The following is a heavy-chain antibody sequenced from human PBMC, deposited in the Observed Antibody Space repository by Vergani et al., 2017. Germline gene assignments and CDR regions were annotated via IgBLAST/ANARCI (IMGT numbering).Heavy chain of an antibody. V-gene: IGHV4-34*01. D-gene: IGHD6-13*01. CDR1: GGSFSGYY. J-gene: IGHJ4*02. Sequence: QVQLQQWGAGLLKPSETLSLTCAVYGGSFSGYYWSWIRQPPGKGLEWIGEINHSGSTNYNPSLKSRVTISVDTSKNQFSLKLSSVTAADTAVYYCARAKAWYSSSLLTYFDYWGQGTLVTVSS. CDR3: ARAKAWYSSSLLTYFDY. CDR2: INHSGST.